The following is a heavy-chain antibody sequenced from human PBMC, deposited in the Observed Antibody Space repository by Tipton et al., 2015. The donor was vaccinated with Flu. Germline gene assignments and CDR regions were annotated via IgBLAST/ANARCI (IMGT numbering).Heavy chain of an antibody. D-gene: IGHD3-16*01. CDR1: GFSVSTNY. CDR2: ISGSGGST. Sequence: SLRLSCAASGFSVSTNYMTWVRQAPGKGLEWVSAISGSGGSTYYADSVKGRFTISRDNSKNTLYLQMNSLRAEDTAVYYCASEGWGAPYFDYWGQGTLVTVSS. V-gene: IGHV3-23*01. J-gene: IGHJ4*02. CDR3: ASEGWGAPYFDY.